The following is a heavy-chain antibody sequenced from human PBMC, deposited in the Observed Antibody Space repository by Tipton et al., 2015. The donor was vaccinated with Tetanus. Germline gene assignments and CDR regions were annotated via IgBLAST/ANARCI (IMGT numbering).Heavy chain of an antibody. V-gene: IGHV3-7*01. Sequence: SLRLSCAASGFTFSDYWMTWVRQAPGKGLEWVANIKHDGSENYYVDSVKGRFTISRDNAKNSLYLQMNSLRAEVTAVYYCARDPARRFDYWGPGTLVTVSS. CDR1: GFTFSDYW. CDR2: IKHDGSEN. J-gene: IGHJ4*02. D-gene: IGHD2-2*01. CDR3: ARDPARRFDY.